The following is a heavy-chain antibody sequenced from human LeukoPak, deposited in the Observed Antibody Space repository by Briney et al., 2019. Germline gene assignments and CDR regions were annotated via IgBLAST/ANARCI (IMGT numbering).Heavy chain of an antibody. J-gene: IGHJ6*02. Sequence: GGSLRLSCAASGFTFSSYGMHWVRQAPGKGLEWVAVIWYDGSNKYYEDSVKGRFTISRDNSKNTLYLQMNSLRAEDTAVYYCAKVYCGGDCYNYYYGMDVWGQGTTVTVSS. V-gene: IGHV3-33*06. CDR1: GFTFSSYG. D-gene: IGHD2-21*02. CDR3: AKVYCGGDCYNYYYGMDV. CDR2: IWYDGSNK.